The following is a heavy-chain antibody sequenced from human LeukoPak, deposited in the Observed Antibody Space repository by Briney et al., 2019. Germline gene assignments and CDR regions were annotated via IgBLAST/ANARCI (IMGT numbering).Heavy chain of an antibody. V-gene: IGHV3-30-3*01. D-gene: IGHD3-22*01. Sequence: GGSLRLSCAASGFTFSSYAMHWVRQAPGKGLEWVAVISYDGSNKYYADSVKGRFTISRDNSKNTLYLQMNSLRAEDTAVYYCVNYDSSLGGDYWGQGTLVTVSS. CDR1: GFTFSSYA. CDR2: ISYDGSNK. J-gene: IGHJ4*02. CDR3: VNYDSSLGGDY.